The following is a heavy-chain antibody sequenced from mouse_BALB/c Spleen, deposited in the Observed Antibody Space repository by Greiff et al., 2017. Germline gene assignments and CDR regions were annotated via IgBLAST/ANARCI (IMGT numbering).Heavy chain of an antibody. D-gene: IGHD2-14*01. CDR3: ARKEVQDYAMDY. Sequence: EVKLMESGGGLVQPGGSRKLSCAASGFTFSSFGMHWVRQAPEKGLEWVAYISSGSSTIYYADTVKGRFTISRDNPKNTLFLQMTSLRSEDTAMYYCARKEVQDYAMDYWGQGTSDTVSS. V-gene: IGHV5-17*02. J-gene: IGHJ4*01. CDR2: ISSGSSTI. CDR1: GFTFSSFG.